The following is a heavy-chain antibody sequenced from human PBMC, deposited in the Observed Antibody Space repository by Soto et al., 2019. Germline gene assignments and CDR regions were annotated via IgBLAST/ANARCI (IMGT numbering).Heavy chain of an antibody. CDR3: AKDHSGTTGGPFDY. CDR2: ISWDGGST. Sequence: DVQLVESGGGVVQPGGSLRLSCAASGFTFDDYTMHWVRQAPGKGLEWVSLISWDGGSTYYADSVKGRFTISRDNSKNSLYLQMNSLRTEDTALYYCAKDHSGTTGGPFDYWGQGTLVTVSS. D-gene: IGHD1-1*01. J-gene: IGHJ4*02. V-gene: IGHV3-43*01. CDR1: GFTFDDYT.